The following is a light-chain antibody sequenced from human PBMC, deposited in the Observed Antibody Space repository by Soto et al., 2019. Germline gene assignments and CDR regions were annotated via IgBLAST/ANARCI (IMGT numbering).Light chain of an antibody. J-gene: IGKJ4*01. CDR1: QSISSY. Sequence: DIQMTQSPSSLSAFVGDRVTITCRAIQSISSYLNWYQQKPGKAPKLLIYAASSLQSGVPSRFSGSGSGTDFTLTISSLQPEDFGTYYCQQSYSSPPFFGGGTKVDIK. CDR3: QQSYSSPPF. V-gene: IGKV1-39*01. CDR2: AAS.